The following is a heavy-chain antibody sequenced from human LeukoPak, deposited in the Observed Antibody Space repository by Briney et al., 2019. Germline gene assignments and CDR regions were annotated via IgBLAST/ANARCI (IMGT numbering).Heavy chain of an antibody. CDR3: ARGREGVVAATLVSDY. J-gene: IGHJ4*02. D-gene: IGHD2-15*01. V-gene: IGHV3-33*01. Sequence: GGSLRLSCAASGFTFSSYGMHWVRQAPGKGLEWVAVIWYDGSNKYYADSVKGRFTISRDNSKNTLYLQMNSLRAGDTAVYYCARGREGVVAATLVSDYWGQGTLVTVSS. CDR1: GFTFSSYG. CDR2: IWYDGSNK.